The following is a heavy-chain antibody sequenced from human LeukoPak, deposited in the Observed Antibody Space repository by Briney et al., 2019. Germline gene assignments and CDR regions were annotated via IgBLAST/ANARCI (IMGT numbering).Heavy chain of an antibody. CDR3: VGGGGGCYAFDI. D-gene: IGHD2-15*01. J-gene: IGHJ3*02. CDR1: GGSISSYY. V-gene: IGHV4-59*08. CDR2: IYYTGNS. Sequence: SETLSLTCTVSGGSISSYYWSWIRQPPGKRLEYIGFIYYTGNSNYNPSLKSRVAISIDTSKNQFSLRLSSVTAADTAVYYCVGGGGGCYAFDIWGQGTMVTVSS.